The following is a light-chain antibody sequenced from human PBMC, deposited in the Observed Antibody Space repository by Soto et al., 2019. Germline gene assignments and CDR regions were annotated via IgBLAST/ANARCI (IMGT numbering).Light chain of an antibody. CDR1: ISDFVVYNY. J-gene: IGLJ1*01. Sequence: QSALTQPASVSGSPGQSITISCTGTISDFVVYNYVSWYQQHPGKAPKLMIYGVSNRPSGVSNRFSGSKSGNTASLTISGLQAEDEADYYCSSHTTSSALQVFGSGTKV. CDR3: SSHTTSSALQV. V-gene: IGLV2-14*01. CDR2: GVS.